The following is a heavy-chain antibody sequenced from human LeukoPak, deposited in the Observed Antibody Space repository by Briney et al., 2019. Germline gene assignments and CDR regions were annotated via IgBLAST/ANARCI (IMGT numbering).Heavy chain of an antibody. J-gene: IGHJ4*02. V-gene: IGHV3-33*01. CDR2: IWSGGTNK. CDR3: ARTHYDGGGYYKFDS. Sequence: GGSLRLSCAASGFTFSGYGMHLVRQAPGKGLEWVAIIWSGGTNKYYADSVKGRFTISRDNSKNTLYLQMDSLRAEDTALYYCARTHYDGGGYYKFDSWGQGTLVTVSS. CDR1: GFTFSGYG. D-gene: IGHD3-22*01.